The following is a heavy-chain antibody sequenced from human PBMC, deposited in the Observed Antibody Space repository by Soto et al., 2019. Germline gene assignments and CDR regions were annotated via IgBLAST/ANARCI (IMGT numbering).Heavy chain of an antibody. V-gene: IGHV3-21*01. CDR2: ISSSSSYI. CDR1: GFTFSSYS. D-gene: IGHD1-1*01. J-gene: IGHJ6*03. CDR3: XXXQRSGGYYMDV. Sequence: EVQLVESGGGLVKPGGSLRLSCAASGFTFSSYSMNWVRQAPGKGLEWVSSISSSSSYIYYADSVKGRFTISRDNAKNSLXXXMXXLXXXDXXXXXXXXXQRSGGYYMDVWGKGTTVTVSS.